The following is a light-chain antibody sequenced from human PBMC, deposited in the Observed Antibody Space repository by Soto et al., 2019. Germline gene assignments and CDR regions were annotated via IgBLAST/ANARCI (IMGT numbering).Light chain of an antibody. CDR2: GAS. Sequence: EIVLTQSPATLSLSPGERATLSCRASQSISSHFAWYQQNPAQPPRLLIYGASNRATGIPASFSGRGSGTNYTLTISSLQPEDFAVYYCQQRYDWPLTFGGGTRVEIK. J-gene: IGKJ4*01. V-gene: IGKV3-11*01. CDR3: QQRYDWPLT. CDR1: QSISSH.